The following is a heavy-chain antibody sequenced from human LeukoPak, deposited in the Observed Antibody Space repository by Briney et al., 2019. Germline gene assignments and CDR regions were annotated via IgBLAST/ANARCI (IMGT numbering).Heavy chain of an antibody. D-gene: IGHD3-22*01. V-gene: IGHV4-61*02. J-gene: IGHJ4*02. CDR3: ARDCRHYYDSSGYYLFDY. Sequence: PSQTLSLTCTVSGGSISSGSYYWSWIRQPAGKGLEWIGRIYTSGSTNYNPALKSRVTISVDTSKNQFSLKLSSVTAADTAVYYCARDCRHYYDSSGYYLFDYWGQGTLVTVSS. CDR1: GGSISSGSYY. CDR2: IYTSGST.